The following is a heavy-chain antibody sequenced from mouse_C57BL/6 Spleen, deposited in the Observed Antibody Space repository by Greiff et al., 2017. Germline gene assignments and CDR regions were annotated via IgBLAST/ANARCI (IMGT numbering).Heavy chain of an antibody. D-gene: IGHD1-1*01. J-gene: IGHJ3*01. Sequence: VQLKQSGGGLVKPGGSLKLSCAASGFTFSSYAMSWVRQTPEKRLEWVATISDGGSYTYYPDNVKGRFTISRDNAKNNLYLQMSHLKSEDTAMYYCARDRGYYGSSPLAYWGQGTLVTVSA. CDR2: ISDGGSYT. CDR1: GFTFSSYA. CDR3: ARDRGYYGSSPLAY. V-gene: IGHV5-4*01.